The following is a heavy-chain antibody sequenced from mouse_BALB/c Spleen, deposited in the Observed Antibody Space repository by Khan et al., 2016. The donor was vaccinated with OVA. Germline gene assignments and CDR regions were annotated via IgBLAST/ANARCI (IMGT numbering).Heavy chain of an antibody. V-gene: IGHV6-6*02. CDR1: GFTFSNYW. Sequence: EVKLEVSGGGLVQPGGSMKLSCVASGFTFSNYWMNWVRQSPEKGLEWVAEIRLKSDDYVTHYAESVKGRLTISRYEYKSSVYLQMNNLRAGDTGIYYCWILLWGQGTTLTVSS. J-gene: IGHJ2*01. CDR2: IRLKSDDYVT. CDR3: WILL.